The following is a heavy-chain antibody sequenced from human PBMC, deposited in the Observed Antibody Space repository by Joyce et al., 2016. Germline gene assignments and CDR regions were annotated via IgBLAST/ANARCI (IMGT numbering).Heavy chain of an antibody. CDR1: GFTFRRST. V-gene: IGHV3-21*01. J-gene: IGHJ5*02. CDR3: AREGGMGSSSSDLFDV. Sequence: EVQLVESGGGLVKLVGSLRPSCAASGFTFRRSTMNWVRQAPGKGLKLVLSFRSNCYYIYYADSLRGRFTISRDNAKDSLHVQMDSLRVEDTAVYYCAREGGMGSSSSDLFDVWGQGTLVTVSS. CDR2: FRSNCYYI. D-gene: IGHD6-6*01.